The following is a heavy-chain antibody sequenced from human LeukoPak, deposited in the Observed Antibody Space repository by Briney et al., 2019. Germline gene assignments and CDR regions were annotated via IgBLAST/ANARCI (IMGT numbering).Heavy chain of an antibody. D-gene: IGHD3-16*02. V-gene: IGHV4-59*08. CDR1: GGSIGTFY. Sequence: ASETLSLTCTVSGGSIGTFYWSWIRQSPGKGLEWIGYIYVTGTRYNPYLQSQVTISVDRSRNQFFLKMSSVTAADTAVYYCARHIGGGIEDMDVWGKGTKVIVSS. J-gene: IGHJ6*03. CDR3: ARHIGGGIEDMDV. CDR2: IYVTGT.